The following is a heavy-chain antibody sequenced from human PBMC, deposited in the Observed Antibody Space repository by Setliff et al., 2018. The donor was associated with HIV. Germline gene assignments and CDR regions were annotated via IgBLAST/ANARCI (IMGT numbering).Heavy chain of an antibody. J-gene: IGHJ6*03. Sequence: ASVKVSCKVSGGTLGSYAINWVRQAPGQGLEWIGGIIPEFGVASHTPKMEGRLTVDADKSRTTIYMVLSNLRFDDTAAYYCGRSGGWWGHSNPHPFYYYMDVWGKGTSVTVSS. CDR2: IIPEFGVA. D-gene: IGHD2-15*01. V-gene: IGHV1-69*10. CDR1: GGTLGSYA. CDR3: GRSGGWWGHSNPHPFYYYMDV.